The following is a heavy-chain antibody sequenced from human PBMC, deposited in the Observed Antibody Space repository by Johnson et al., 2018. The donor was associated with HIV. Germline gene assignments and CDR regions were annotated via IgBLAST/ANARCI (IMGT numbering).Heavy chain of an antibody. J-gene: IGHJ3*02. V-gene: IGHV3-30-3*01. CDR1: GFTFSSYA. CDR3: ATDVYGAREWRPAFDI. D-gene: IGHD4-17*01. CDR2: ISYDGSNK. Sequence: QVQLVESGGGVVQPGRSLRLSCAASGFTFSSYAMHWVRQDPGKGLEWVAVISYDGSNKYYADSVKGRFTISRDNSKNTLYLQMNSLRAEDTALYYCATDVYGAREWRPAFDIWGQGTMVTVSS.